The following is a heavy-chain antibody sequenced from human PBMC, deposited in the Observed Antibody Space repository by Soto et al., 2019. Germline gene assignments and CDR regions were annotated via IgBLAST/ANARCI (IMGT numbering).Heavy chain of an antibody. V-gene: IGHV3-7*03. CDR1: GFTISSHW. CDR2: IKKDGSEK. J-gene: IGHJ6*03. Sequence: GGSLRLSCETSGFTISSHWMSWVRQAPGKGLEWVANIKKDGSEKYYVDSVKGRFTISRGNVKNSVYLQMNSLRAEDTAVYFCKMGLTDSGMDVWGKGTTVTVSS. D-gene: IGHD6-19*01. CDR3: KMGLTDSGMDV.